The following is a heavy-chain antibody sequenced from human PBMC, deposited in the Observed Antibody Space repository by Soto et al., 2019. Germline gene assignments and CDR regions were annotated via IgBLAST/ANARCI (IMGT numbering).Heavy chain of an antibody. CDR3: AREVSTAGP. CDR2: IYYTGIT. Sequence: QVQLQESGPGLVKPSETLSLTCTVSGGSISSYYWSWIRQPPGKGLEWIGYIYYTGITSYNPSLKSRVTISVDTSKNQFSLTLNSVTAADTAVYYCAREVSTAGPWGQGTLVTVSS. CDR1: GGSISSYY. J-gene: IGHJ5*02. V-gene: IGHV4-59*01. D-gene: IGHD6-13*01.